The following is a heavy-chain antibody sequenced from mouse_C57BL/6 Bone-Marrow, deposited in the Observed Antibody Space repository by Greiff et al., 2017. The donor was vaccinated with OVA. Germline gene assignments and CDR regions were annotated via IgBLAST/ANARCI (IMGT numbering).Heavy chain of an antibody. CDR3: ARSGMVTAVDY. Sequence: EVQLEQSGAELVKPGASVKLSCTASGYTFTDYYMHWVKQRSEQGLEWIGVIDPNDGDTNYTPKFQGKATITADTSSSTAYLQLSSLTSEDAAVYYCARSGMVTAVDYWGQGTTLTVSS. V-gene: IGHV14-2*01. CDR2: IDPNDGDT. J-gene: IGHJ2*01. CDR1: GYTFTDYY. D-gene: IGHD2-2*01.